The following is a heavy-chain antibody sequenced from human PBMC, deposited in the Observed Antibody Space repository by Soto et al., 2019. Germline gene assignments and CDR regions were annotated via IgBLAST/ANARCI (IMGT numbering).Heavy chain of an antibody. CDR2: ISWDGGST. J-gene: IGHJ4*02. D-gene: IGHD1-1*01. CDR1: GFTFDDYT. V-gene: IGHV3-43*01. Sequence: GGSLRLSCAASGFTFDDYTMHWVRQAPGKGLEWVSLISWDGGSTYYADSVKGRFTISRDNSKNSLYLQMNSLRTEDTALYYCAKARHRLTTGTTDYFDYWGQGTLVTVSS. CDR3: AKARHRLTTGTTDYFDY.